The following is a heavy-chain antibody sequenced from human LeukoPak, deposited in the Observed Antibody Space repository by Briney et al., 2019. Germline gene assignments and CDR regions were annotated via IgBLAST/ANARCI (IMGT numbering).Heavy chain of an antibody. CDR1: GFTVSSNY. Sequence: GGSLRPSCAASGFTVSSNYMSWVRQAPGKGLEWVSVIYSGGSTYYADSVKGRFTISRDNSKNTPYLQMNSLRAEDTAVYYCARDSGQQLVLDYWGQGTLDTVSS. D-gene: IGHD6-13*01. V-gene: IGHV3-53*01. J-gene: IGHJ4*02. CDR2: IYSGGST. CDR3: ARDSGQQLVLDY.